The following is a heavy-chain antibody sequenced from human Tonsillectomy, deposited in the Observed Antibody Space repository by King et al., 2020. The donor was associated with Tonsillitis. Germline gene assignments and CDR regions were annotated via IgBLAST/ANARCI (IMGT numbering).Heavy chain of an antibody. CDR1: GFTVSSNY. V-gene: IGHV3-53*01. D-gene: IGHD6-13*01. CDR3: ARDVAAAGFLWD. J-gene: IGHJ4*02. CDR2: IYSGGST. Sequence: VQLVESGGGLIQPGGSLRLSCAASGFTVSSNYMSWVRQAPGKGLEWVSVIYSGGSTYYADSVTGRFTISRDNSKNTLYLQMNSLRAGDTAVYYCARDVAAAGFLWDWGQGALVTVSS.